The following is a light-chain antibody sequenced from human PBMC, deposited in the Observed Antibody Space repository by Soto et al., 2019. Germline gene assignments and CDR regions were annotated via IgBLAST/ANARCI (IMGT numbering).Light chain of an antibody. CDR1: SSDVGTYNL. J-gene: IGLJ1*01. Sequence: QSVLTQPASVSGSPGQSITISGTGSSSDVGTYNLVSWYQQHPGKPPKLMIYEVSKRASGVSNRFSGSKSGNTASLTISGLQAEDEANYYCCSHAGGSTYVFGIGTKVTV. CDR2: EVS. V-gene: IGLV2-23*02. CDR3: CSHAGGSTYV.